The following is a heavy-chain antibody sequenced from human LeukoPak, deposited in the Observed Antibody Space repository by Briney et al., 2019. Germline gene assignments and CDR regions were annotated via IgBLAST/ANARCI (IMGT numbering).Heavy chain of an antibody. CDR2: MYYRGST. V-gene: IGHV4-59*01. Sequence: SETLSLTCTVSGGSISSYYWGWIRQPPGKGLEWIGYMYYRGSTNYNPSLKSRVTISVDTSKNQFSLKLSSVTAADTAMYYCARYYGRGAFDIWGQGTMVTVSS. J-gene: IGHJ3*02. D-gene: IGHD2/OR15-2a*01. CDR1: GGSISSYY. CDR3: ARYYGRGAFDI.